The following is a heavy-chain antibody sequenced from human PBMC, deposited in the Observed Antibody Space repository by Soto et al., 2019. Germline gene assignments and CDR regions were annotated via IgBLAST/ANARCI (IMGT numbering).Heavy chain of an antibody. V-gene: IGHV3-66*01. CDR1: GFTVSSNY. Sequence: VQLVESGGGLVQPGGSLRLSCAASGFTVSSNYMSWVRQAPGKGLEWVSVIYSVGSTYYADSVKGRFTISRDNSKNTLYLQMNSLRAEDTAVYYCARGLYSGWHYFDYWGQGTLVTVSS. D-gene: IGHD5-12*01. CDR2: IYSVGST. CDR3: ARGLYSGWHYFDY. J-gene: IGHJ4*02.